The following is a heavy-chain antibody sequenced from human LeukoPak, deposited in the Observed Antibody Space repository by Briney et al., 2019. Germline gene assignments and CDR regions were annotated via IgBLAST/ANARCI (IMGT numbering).Heavy chain of an antibody. D-gene: IGHD3-3*01. CDR1: GGTLSSYA. J-gene: IGHJ5*02. CDR2: IIPIFGTA. Sequence: SLSVSCKASGGTLSSYAISWVRQAPGQGLEWMGGIIPIFGTANYATKFQGRVTITADESTSTAYMELSSLRSEDTAVYYCARGALRFSPFYPWGQGTLVTVSS. V-gene: IGHV1-69*01. CDR3: ARGALRFSPFYP.